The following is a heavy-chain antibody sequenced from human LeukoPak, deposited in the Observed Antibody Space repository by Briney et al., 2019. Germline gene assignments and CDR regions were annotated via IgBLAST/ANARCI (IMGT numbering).Heavy chain of an antibody. Sequence: GGSLRLSCAASGFTFSSYSMNWVRQPPGKGLEWVSSISSSSRYIYYADSVKGRFTISRDNAKNSLYLQMNSLRAEDTAVYYCARDMPDYYGSGSVITSGDYWGQGTLVTVSS. CDR1: GFTFSSYS. CDR2: ISSSSRYI. CDR3: ARDMPDYYGSGSVITSGDY. V-gene: IGHV3-21*01. D-gene: IGHD3-10*01. J-gene: IGHJ4*02.